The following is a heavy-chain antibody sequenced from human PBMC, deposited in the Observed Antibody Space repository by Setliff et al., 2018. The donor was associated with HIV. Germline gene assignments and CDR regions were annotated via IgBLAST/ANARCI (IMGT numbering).Heavy chain of an antibody. J-gene: IGHJ3*01. CDR1: GDSIGDYY. Sequence: SETLSLTCTVSGDSIGDYYWNWIRQPAGKGLGWIGRVYASAYSNYNPSLKSRVTMSVDTSQNQFSLKLRSVNAADTAVYYCAKISPRGYSDITTGRLTDPFDVWGPGTMVTVSS. CDR3: AKISPRGYSDITTGRLTDPFDV. CDR2: VYASAYS. D-gene: IGHD3-9*01. V-gene: IGHV4-4*07.